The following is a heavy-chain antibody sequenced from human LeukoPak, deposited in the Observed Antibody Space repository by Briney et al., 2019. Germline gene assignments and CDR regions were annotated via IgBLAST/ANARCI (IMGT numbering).Heavy chain of an antibody. J-gene: IGHJ4*02. CDR2: IIPIFGTA. V-gene: IGHV1-69*15. CDR3: ARDPEAQYYDFWSGYFDY. Sequence: ASVKVSCKASGGTFSSYAISWVRQAPGQGLEWMGRIIPIFGTANYAQKFQGRVTITADESTSTAYMELSSLRSEDTAVYYCARDPEAQYYDFWSGYFDYWGQGTLVTVSS. D-gene: IGHD3-3*01. CDR1: GGTFSSYA.